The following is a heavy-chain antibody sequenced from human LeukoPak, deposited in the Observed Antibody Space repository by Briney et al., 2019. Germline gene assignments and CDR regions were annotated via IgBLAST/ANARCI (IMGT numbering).Heavy chain of an antibody. J-gene: IGHJ4*02. CDR1: GFTFSRDS. V-gene: IGHV3-48*01. CDR2: INGGGSPI. CDR3: ATARAPHDVLKLEAD. D-gene: IGHD3-9*01. Sequence: GGSLRLSCAASGFTFSRDSMNWVRQAPGKGLEWVSYINGGGSPIFYADSVRGRFTISRDNSRNTLYLEMNSLRTEDTAVYYCATARAPHDVLKLEADWGQGTLVTVSS.